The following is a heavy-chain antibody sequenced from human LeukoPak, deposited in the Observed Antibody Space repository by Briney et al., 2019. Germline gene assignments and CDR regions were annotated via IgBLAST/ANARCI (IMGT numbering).Heavy chain of an antibody. D-gene: IGHD4-17*01. CDR3: ARLREDDYGDSNTPRDDAFDI. CDR2: INHSGST. V-gene: IGHV4-34*01. J-gene: IGHJ3*02. Sequence: PSETLSLTCAVYGGSFSGYYWSWIRQPPGKGLEWIGEINHSGSTNYNPSLKSRVTISVDTSKNQFSLKLSSVTAADTAVYYCARLREDDYGDSNTPRDDAFDIWGQGTMVTVSS. CDR1: GGSFSGYY.